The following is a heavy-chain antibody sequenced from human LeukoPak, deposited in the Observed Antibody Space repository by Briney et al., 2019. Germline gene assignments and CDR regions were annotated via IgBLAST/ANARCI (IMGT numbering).Heavy chain of an antibody. CDR3: ARGSIAAAGTRQNWFDP. J-gene: IGHJ5*02. Sequence: GGSLRLSCAASGFTFSSYGMHWVRQAPGKGLEWVAVIWYGGSNKYYADSVKGRFTISRDNSKNTLYLQMNSLRAEDTAVYYCARGSIAAAGTRQNWFDPWGQGTLVTVSS. CDR1: GFTFSSYG. D-gene: IGHD6-13*01. CDR2: IWYGGSNK. V-gene: IGHV3-33*01.